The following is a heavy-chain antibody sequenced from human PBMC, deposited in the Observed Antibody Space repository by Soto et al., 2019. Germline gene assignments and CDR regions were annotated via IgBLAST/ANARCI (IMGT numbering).Heavy chain of an antibody. CDR3: ARDRGYDFPNGFDP. J-gene: IGHJ5*02. CDR1: GGTFSSYA. V-gene: IGHV1-69*13. D-gene: IGHD3-3*01. CDR2: IIPIFGTA. Sequence: SVKVSCKASGGTFSSYAISWVRQAPGQGLEWLGGIIPIFGTANYAQKFQGRVTITADESTSTAYMELSSLRSEDTAVYYRARDRGYDFPNGFDPWGQGALATVSS.